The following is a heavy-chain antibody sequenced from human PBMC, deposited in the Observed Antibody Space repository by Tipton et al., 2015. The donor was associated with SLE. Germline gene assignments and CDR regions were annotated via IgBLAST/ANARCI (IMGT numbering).Heavy chain of an antibody. CDR1: GFSVSTFW. CDR2: INVDGSVG. CDR3: VRDFGGISDY. D-gene: IGHD4-23*01. J-gene: IGHJ4*02. V-gene: IGHV3-74*01. Sequence: SLRLSCSASGFSVSTFWMHWVRQVPGKGLVWVSRINVDGSVGSYADSVKGRFTISRDTAKNTLYLQMNSLRDEDTAVYYCVRDFGGISDYWGQGTLVTVSS.